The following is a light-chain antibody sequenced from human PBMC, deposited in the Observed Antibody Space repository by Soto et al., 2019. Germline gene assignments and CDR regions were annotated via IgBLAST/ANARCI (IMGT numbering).Light chain of an antibody. CDR3: AVWDDSLGGFVA. CDR1: ISNIGSNT. Sequence: QSVLTQPPSASGAPGQSVSISCSGSISNIGSNTVNWYQQLPGTAPRLVIYNDDRRPSGVPDRFSGSKSGTSASLAISGLQPEDEADYHCAVWDDSLGGFVAFGVGTKLTVL. V-gene: IGLV1-44*01. CDR2: NDD. J-gene: IGLJ2*01.